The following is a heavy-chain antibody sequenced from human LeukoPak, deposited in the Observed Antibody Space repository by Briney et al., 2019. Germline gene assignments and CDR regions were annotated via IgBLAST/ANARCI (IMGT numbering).Heavy chain of an antibody. D-gene: IGHD3-22*01. CDR1: GFPFSDYT. V-gene: IGHV3-48*01. CDR2: IGSSGRTT. J-gene: IGHJ4*02. CDR3: AATRSGYYFFDI. Sequence: GGSLRLSCAASGFPFSDYTLNWVRHAPGKGLEWVSYIGSSGRTTYFADSVRGRFTISRDNAKNQLYLQMNTLRADDTAVYYCAATRSGYYFFDIWGQGALVTVSS.